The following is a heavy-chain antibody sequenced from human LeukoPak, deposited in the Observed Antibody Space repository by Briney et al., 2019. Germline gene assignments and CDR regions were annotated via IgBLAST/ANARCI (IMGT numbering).Heavy chain of an antibody. CDR3: AKDLEFLTTVTTGYAFDI. CDR1: GFTFDDYA. CDR2: ISWNSGSI. V-gene: IGHV3-9*01. D-gene: IGHD4-17*01. Sequence: LPGGSLRLSCAASGFTFDDYAMPWVRHAPGKGLGWVSGISWNSGSIGYADSVKGRFTISRDNAKNSLYLQMNSLGAEDTALYYCAKDLEFLTTVTTGYAFDIWGQGTMVTVPS. J-gene: IGHJ3*02.